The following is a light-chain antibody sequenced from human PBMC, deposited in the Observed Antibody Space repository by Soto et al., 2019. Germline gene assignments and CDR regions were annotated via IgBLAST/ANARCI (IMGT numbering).Light chain of an antibody. CDR3: SSYTSSTTLEGV. V-gene: IGLV2-14*01. J-gene: IGLJ2*01. CDR1: SSDVGGYNY. CDR2: DVS. Sequence: QSALTQPASVSGSPGQSITISCTGTSSDVGGYNYVSWYQQHPGKAPKLMIYDVSNRPSGVSNRFSGSKSGNTASLTISGLQSEDEAYYYCSSYTSSTTLEGVFGRGTNLTVL.